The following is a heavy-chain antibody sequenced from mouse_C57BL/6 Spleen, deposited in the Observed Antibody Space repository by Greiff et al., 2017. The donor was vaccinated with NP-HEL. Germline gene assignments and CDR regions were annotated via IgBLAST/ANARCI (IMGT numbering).Heavy chain of an antibody. J-gene: IGHJ2*01. CDR3: ARSGLWSPSLDY. V-gene: IGHV1-4*01. Sequence: QVQLQQSGAELARPGASVKMSCKASGYTFTSYTMHWVKQRPGQGLEWIGYINPSSGYTKYNQKFKDKATLTADKSSSTAYMQLSSLTSEDSAVYYCARSGLWSPSLDYWGQGTTLTVSS. CDR2: INPSSGYT. CDR1: GYTFTSYT. D-gene: IGHD1-1*02.